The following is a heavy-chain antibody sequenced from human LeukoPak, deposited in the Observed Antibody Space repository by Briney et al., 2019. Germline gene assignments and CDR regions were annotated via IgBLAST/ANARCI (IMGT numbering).Heavy chain of an antibody. Sequence: GGSLILSCVASGFTFSNFGVHWVRQAPGKGLEWVAVISYNGHYEYYGESVKGRFTISRDNSKNTVSLQMDNLRIEDTAVYYCVRGGSPPTSTWSLDEWGQGTLVSVSS. CDR1: GFTFSNFG. D-gene: IGHD1-26*01. V-gene: IGHV3-30*03. J-gene: IGHJ4*02. CDR2: ISYNGHYE. CDR3: VRGGSPPTSTWSLDE.